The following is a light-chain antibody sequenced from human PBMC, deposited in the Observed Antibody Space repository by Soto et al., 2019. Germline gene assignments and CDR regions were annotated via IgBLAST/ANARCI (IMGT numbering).Light chain of an antibody. CDR2: GAS. CDR1: QRVNSNY. V-gene: IGKV3-20*01. J-gene: IGKJ5*01. CDR3: QQYSSSPIT. Sequence: ELVLTQSPGPLSLSPGERATLSCRASQRVNSNYLAWYQQRPGQPPRLLISGASSRATDTPDRFSGSGSGTDFTLTIAGLEPADSAVYYCQQYSSSPITFGQGTRLEIK.